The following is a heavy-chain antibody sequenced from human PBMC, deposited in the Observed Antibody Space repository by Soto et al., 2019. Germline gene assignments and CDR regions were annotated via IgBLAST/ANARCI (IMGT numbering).Heavy chain of an antibody. D-gene: IGHD3-10*01. J-gene: IGHJ6*01. V-gene: IGHV1-18*01. CDR2: ISAYNGNT. Sequence: AFMKGSCQGSRYPFTSYSISSVRPAPGKGLEGMGWISAYNGNTNHAQKLPGRVTLNTDNSTSTAHIEPRSLRSDGTAVYYCASVVPRGVRAGPPLISGMDVWGEGTTVTVSS. CDR3: ASVVPRGVRAGPPLISGMDV. CDR1: RYPFTSYS.